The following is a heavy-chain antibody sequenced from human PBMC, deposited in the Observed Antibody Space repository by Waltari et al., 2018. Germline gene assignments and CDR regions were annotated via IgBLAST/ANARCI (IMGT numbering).Heavy chain of an antibody. Sequence: QVQLVESGGGVVQPGRSLRLSCSASGFTFSSYGRPWVRQAPGKGLEWVAFIWDDGSNKYYADSVKGRFTISRDNSKNTLYLQMNSRRAEDTAVYYCARVEGETGTTKDWGQGTLVTVSS. V-gene: IGHV3-33*01. D-gene: IGHD1-7*01. CDR2: IWDDGSNK. J-gene: IGHJ4*02. CDR3: ARVEGETGTTKD. CDR1: GFTFSSYG.